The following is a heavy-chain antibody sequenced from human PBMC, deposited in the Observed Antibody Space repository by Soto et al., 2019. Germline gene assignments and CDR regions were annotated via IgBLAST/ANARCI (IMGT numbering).Heavy chain of an antibody. V-gene: IGHV4-39*01. D-gene: IGHD5-12*01. CDR1: GGSISSSSYY. CDR3: ARLRYSGYDPLFDY. Sequence: SETLCLTCTVSGGSISSSSYYWGWIRQPPGKGLEWIGSIYYSGSTYYNPSLKSRVTISVDTSKNQFSLKLSSVTAADTAVYYCARLRYSGYDPLFDYWGQGTLVTVSS. CDR2: IYYSGST. J-gene: IGHJ4*02.